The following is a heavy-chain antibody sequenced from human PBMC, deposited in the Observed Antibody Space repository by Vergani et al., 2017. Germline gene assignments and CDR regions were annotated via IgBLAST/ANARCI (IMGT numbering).Heavy chain of an antibody. V-gene: IGHV3-20*04. J-gene: IGHJ6*02. CDR3: VRDFILPGAGYYYYYGMDV. Sequence: EVQLVESGGSVVRPGGSLRLSCAASGFTFDDYAMSWVRQAPGKGLEWVSNINWNGDSPGYADSVKGRFTISRDNAKNSLYLQMNSLRAEDTALYYCVRDFILPGAGYYYYYGMDVWGQGTTVTVSS. CDR1: GFTFDDYA. CDR2: INWNGDSP. D-gene: IGHD3-16*01.